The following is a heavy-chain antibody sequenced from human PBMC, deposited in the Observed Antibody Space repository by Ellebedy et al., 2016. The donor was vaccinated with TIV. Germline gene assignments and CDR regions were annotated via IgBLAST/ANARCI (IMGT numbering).Heavy chain of an antibody. J-gene: IGHJ4*02. CDR3: ATSRARVY. CDR2: IKQGGTAD. CDR1: GFTFSTYW. V-gene: IGHV3-7*01. Sequence: GESLKISCAASGFTFSTYWMSWVRQTPGKGLEWVAGIKQGGTADYYVDSVRGRFTISRDNAKNSLYLQMNSLRVDDTAVYYCATSRARVYWGQGTLVTVSS.